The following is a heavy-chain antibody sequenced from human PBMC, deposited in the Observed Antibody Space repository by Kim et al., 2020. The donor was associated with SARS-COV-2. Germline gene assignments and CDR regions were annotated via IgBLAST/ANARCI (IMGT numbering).Heavy chain of an antibody. CDR3: AKGGSSGWYDFDY. D-gene: IGHD6-19*01. J-gene: IGHJ4*02. Sequence: YADSVKGRFTISRDNSKNTLYLQMNSLRDEDTAVYYCAKGGSSGWYDFDYWGQGTLVTVSS. V-gene: IGHV3-30-3*02.